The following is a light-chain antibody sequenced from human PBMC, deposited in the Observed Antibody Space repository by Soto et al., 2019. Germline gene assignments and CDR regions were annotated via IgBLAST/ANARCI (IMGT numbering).Light chain of an antibody. V-gene: IGLV2-8*01. Sequence: QSALTQPPSASGSPGQSVTISCTGTSNDVGGYNYVSWYQQHPGKAPKVMIYEVTKRPSGVPDRFSGSKSGNTASLTVSGLQAEDEADYYCSSYTTSSTVVFGGGTKLTVL. CDR1: SNDVGGYNY. J-gene: IGLJ2*01. CDR3: SSYTTSSTVV. CDR2: EVT.